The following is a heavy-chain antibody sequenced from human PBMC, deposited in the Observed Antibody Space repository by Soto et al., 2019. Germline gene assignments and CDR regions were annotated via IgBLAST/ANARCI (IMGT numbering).Heavy chain of an antibody. CDR3: AREGFGEPQLRWFDP. D-gene: IGHD3-10*01. Sequence: QVQLQESGPGLVKPSQTLSLTCTVSGGSISSGGYYWSWIRQHPGKGLEWIGYIYYSGSTYYNPSLKSRVTISVDTSKNQFSLKLSSVTAADTAVYYCAREGFGEPQLRWFDPWGQGTLVTVSS. CDR1: GGSISSGGYY. J-gene: IGHJ5*02. V-gene: IGHV4-31*03. CDR2: IYYSGST.